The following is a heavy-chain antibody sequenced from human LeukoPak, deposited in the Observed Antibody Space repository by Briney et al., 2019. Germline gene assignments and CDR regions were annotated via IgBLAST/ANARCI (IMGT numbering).Heavy chain of an antibody. CDR2: ISSSSSYI. Sequence: PGGSLRLSCAASGFTFSSYGMHWVRQAPGKGLEWVSSISSSSSYIYYADSVKGRFTISRDNAKNSLYLQMNSLRAEDTAVYYCATQTRTYGSGCWGQGTLVTVSS. CDR1: GFTFSSYG. V-gene: IGHV3-21*01. CDR3: ATQTRTYGSGC. J-gene: IGHJ4*01. D-gene: IGHD3-10*01.